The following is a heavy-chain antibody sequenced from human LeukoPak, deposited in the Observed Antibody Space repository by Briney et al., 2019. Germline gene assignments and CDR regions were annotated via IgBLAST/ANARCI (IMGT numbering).Heavy chain of an antibody. Sequence: SQTLSLTCTVSGGSISSGGYYWSWIRQHPGKGLEWIGYIYYSGSTCYNPSFRSRITISVDTSKNQFSLKLSSVTAADTAVYYCARDPGGRNWFDPWGQGALVTVSS. CDR1: GGSISSGGYY. D-gene: IGHD3-10*01. CDR2: IYYSGST. CDR3: ARDPGGRNWFDP. J-gene: IGHJ5*02. V-gene: IGHV4-31*03.